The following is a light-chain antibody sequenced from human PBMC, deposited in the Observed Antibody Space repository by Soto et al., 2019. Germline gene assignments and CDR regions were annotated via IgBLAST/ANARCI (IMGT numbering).Light chain of an antibody. J-gene: IGLJ3*02. V-gene: IGLV2-14*01. CDR3: SSYTTTSTLV. Sequence: QSVLTQPASVSGSPGQSITIACTGTNRDVGSYNLVSWYQQRPGEAPKLIISEVRNRPSGISYRFTGSKSGNTASLTISGLQAEDEADYYCSSYTTTSTLVVGGGTKLTVL. CDR1: NRDVGSYNL. CDR2: EVR.